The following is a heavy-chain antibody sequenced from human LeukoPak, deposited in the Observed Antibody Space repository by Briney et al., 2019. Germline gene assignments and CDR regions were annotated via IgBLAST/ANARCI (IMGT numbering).Heavy chain of an antibody. Sequence: PSETLSLTCTVSGASISRSTYYWGWIRQPPGKCLEWIGSIYYTGDTYHNPSLKSRVTISVDTSKKQLSLKLSSVTAGDTAVYYCARHAAMTMASLYYDYWGQGTLVIVSS. J-gene: IGHJ4*02. CDR1: GASISRSTYY. D-gene: IGHD5-24*01. V-gene: IGHV4-39*01. CDR3: ARHAAMTMASLYYDY. CDR2: IYYTGDT.